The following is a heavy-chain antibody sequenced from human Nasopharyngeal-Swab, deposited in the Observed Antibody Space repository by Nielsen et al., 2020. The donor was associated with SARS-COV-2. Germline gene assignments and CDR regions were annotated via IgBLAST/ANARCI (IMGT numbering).Heavy chain of an antibody. D-gene: IGHD1-26*01. CDR1: GLSFSNSW. CDR3: ASDGPRPDVGLGFFDY. CDR2: INDDGGEK. V-gene: IGHV3-7*04. Sequence: GESLKISCVVSGLSFSNSWMNWVRQAPGKGLEWVANINDDGGEKNYVDSVKGRFTISRDNSKSTLFLQINSLRAEDTAVYFCASDGPRPDVGLGFFDYWGQGTLVTVSS. J-gene: IGHJ4*02.